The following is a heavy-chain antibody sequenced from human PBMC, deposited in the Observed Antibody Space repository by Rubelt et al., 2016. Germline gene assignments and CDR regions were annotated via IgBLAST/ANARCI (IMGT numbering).Heavy chain of an antibody. CDR1: GGSVTNKDFY. CDR2: LSYDGNT. D-gene: IGHD3-3*01. V-gene: IGHV4-39*01. J-gene: IGHJ4*02. CDR3: AASRIRVFGVITGIDY. Sequence: QLQESGPGLVKPSETVSLNCTVSGGSVTNKDFYWGWIRQSPGTGLEWIGSLSYDGNTYYNPSLRRPFTLSIPTPENQVSLQVHSMTAADTAVYYCAASRIRVFGVITGIDYWGQGVVVIVSS.